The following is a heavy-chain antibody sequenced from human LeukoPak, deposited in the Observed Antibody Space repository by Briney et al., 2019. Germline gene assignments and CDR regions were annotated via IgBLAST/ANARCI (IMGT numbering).Heavy chain of an antibody. CDR3: ARESEIRFLEWLFVFDY. CDR2: ITNSGSTI. CDR1: GGSFSDYY. D-gene: IGHD3-3*01. Sequence: LSLTCAVYGGSFSDYYMSWTRQAPGKGLEWVSYITNSGSTIYYADSVKGRFTISRDNAKNSLYLQMNRLRAEDTAVYYGARESEIRFLEWLFVFDYWGQGTLVTVSS. V-gene: IGHV3-11*04. J-gene: IGHJ4*02.